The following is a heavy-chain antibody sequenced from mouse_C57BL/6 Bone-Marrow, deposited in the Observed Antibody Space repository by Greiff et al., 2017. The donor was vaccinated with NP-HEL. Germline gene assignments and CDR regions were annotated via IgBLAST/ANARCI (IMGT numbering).Heavy chain of an antibody. V-gene: IGHV1-64*01. Sequence: QVQLQQPGAELVKPGASVKLSCKASGYTFTSYWMHWVKQRPGQGLEWIGMIHPNSCSTNYNEKFKSKATLTVDKSSSTAYMQLSSLTSEDSAVYYCAKLTGTTWFAYWGQGTLVTVSA. J-gene: IGHJ3*01. CDR2: IHPNSCST. CDR1: GYTFTSYW. CDR3: AKLTGTTWFAY. D-gene: IGHD4-1*01.